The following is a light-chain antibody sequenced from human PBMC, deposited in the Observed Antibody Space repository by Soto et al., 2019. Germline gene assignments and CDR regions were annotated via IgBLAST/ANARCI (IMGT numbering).Light chain of an antibody. CDR1: QSISSW. CDR2: KAS. V-gene: IGKV1-5*03. J-gene: IGKJ1*01. Sequence: DIQMTQSPSTLSASVGDRVTITCRASQSISSWLAWDQQKPGKAPKLLIYKASSLESGVPSRFSGSGSGTEFTLTISSRQPDDFATYYCQQYNSYSTFGQGTKVEIK. CDR3: QQYNSYST.